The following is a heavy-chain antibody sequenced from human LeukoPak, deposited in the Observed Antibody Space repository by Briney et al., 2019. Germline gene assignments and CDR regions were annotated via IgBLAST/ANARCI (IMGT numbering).Heavy chain of an antibody. J-gene: IGHJ3*02. D-gene: IGHD1-26*01. CDR1: GFTFSSYA. V-gene: IGHV3-23*01. CDR2: IIGSGGST. CDR3: ANPPWDASDI. Sequence: GGSLRLSCAASGFTFSSYAMSGLRQAPGKGLEGGSSIIGSGGSTYYADSVKGRFTISRDNSKNTLYLQMNSLRAEDTAVYYSANPPWDASDIWGQGTMVTVSS.